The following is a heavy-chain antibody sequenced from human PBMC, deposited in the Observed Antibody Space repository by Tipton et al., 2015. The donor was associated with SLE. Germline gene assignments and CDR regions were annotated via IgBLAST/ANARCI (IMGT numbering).Heavy chain of an antibody. D-gene: IGHD5/OR15-5a*01. J-gene: IGHJ3*02. Sequence: GSLRLSCAASGFTFSSYSMNWVRQAPGKGLEWVSSISSSSSYIYYADSVKGRFTISRDNAKNSLYLQMNSLRAEDTAVYYCARSVWGDAFDIWGQGTMVTVSS. CDR1: GFTFSSYS. CDR2: ISSSSSYI. V-gene: IGHV3-21*01. CDR3: ARSVWGDAFDI.